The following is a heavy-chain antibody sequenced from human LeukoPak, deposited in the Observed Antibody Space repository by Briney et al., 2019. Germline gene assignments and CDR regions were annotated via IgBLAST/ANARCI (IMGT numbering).Heavy chain of an antibody. CDR2: IYHSGST. D-gene: IGHD3-3*01. J-gene: IGHJ4*02. V-gene: IGHV4-38-2*01. Sequence: KPSETLSLTCAVSGYSISSGYYWGWIRQPPVKGLEWIGSIYHSGSTYYNPSLKSRVTISVDTSKNQFSLKLSSVTAADTAVYYCASPGAFWSGYAIFHYWGQGTLVTVSS. CDR1: GYSISSGYY. CDR3: ASPGAFWSGYAIFHY.